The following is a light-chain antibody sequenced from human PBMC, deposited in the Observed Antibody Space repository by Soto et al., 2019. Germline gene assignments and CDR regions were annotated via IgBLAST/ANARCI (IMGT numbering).Light chain of an antibody. CDR3: QQYESLPLT. CDR1: QDINKN. Sequence: DIQMTQSPSSLSASVGDRVTITCQASQDINKNLIWYQQKPGKAPKLLIYDASDLETGVPSRCSGSGSGTGFTFTISGPQPEFIATIYCQQYESLPLTYGQRSRLETK. V-gene: IGKV1-33*01. CDR2: DAS. J-gene: IGKJ5*01.